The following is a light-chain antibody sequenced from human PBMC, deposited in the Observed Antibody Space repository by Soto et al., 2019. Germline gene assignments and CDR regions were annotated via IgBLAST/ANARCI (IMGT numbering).Light chain of an antibody. CDR2: EVS. Sequence: QSVLTQPASVSGSPGQSITISCTGTSSEVGGYNYVSWYQQHPGKAPKLMIYEVSNRPSGVSNRFSGSKSGNTASLTISGLQAEDEAEYYCSSYTSSSTLHVFGTGTKVTVL. J-gene: IGLJ1*01. CDR3: SSYTSSSTLHV. CDR1: SSEVGGYNY. V-gene: IGLV2-14*01.